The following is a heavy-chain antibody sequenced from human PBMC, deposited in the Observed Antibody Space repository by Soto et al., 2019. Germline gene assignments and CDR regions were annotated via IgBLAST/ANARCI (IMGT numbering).Heavy chain of an antibody. D-gene: IGHD2-15*01. V-gene: IGHV4-39*01. CDR3: ARHVAGIVVVVAAQGWPGGFDY. CDR1: GGSISSSSYY. Sequence: QLQLQESGPGLVKPSETLSLTCTVSGGSISSSSYYWGWIRQPPGKGLEWIGSIYYSGSTYYNPSLKSRVTISVDTSKNQFSLKLSSVTAADTAVYYCARHVAGIVVVVAAQGWPGGFDYWGQGTLVTVSS. CDR2: IYYSGST. J-gene: IGHJ4*02.